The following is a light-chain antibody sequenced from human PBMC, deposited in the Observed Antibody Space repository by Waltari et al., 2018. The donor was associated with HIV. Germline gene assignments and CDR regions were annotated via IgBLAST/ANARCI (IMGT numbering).Light chain of an antibody. J-gene: IGLJ1*01. CDR2: DVS. CDR3: CSYAGSSTYV. V-gene: IGLV2-23*02. Sequence: QSALTQPASVSGSPGQSLTISCTGTSSDVGGSNYVSWYQQHPGKAPNLMIYDVSKRPSGVSNRFSGSKSGNTASLTISGLQAEDEADYYCCSYAGSSTYVFGTGTKVTVL. CDR1: SSDVGGSNY.